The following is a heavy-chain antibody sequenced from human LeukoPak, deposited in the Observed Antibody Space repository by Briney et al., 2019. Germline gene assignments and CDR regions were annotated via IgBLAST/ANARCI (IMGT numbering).Heavy chain of an antibody. J-gene: IGHJ4*02. CDR1: GFTFSDHA. CDR2: ISAGGDRT. V-gene: IGHV3-23*01. CDR3: AYLDSSGYYYGRLRY. Sequence: SGGSLRLSCAASGFTFSDHAMSWVRQTPAKGPESVSSISAGGDRTHYADSVKGRFTVSRDNSKNTLYLHMNSLRAEDTAVYFCAYLDSSGYYYGRLRYWGQGTPVTVSS. D-gene: IGHD3-22*01.